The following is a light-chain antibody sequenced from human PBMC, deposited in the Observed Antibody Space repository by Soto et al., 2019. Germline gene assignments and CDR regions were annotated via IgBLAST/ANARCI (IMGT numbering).Light chain of an antibody. CDR2: DAS. V-gene: IGKV1-33*01. CDR1: QDINNY. CDR3: QQYDNLPYT. J-gene: IGKJ2*01. Sequence: DIQMTQSPSSLSASVGDRVTITCQASQDINNYLNWYQQKPGKAPKLLIYDASNLETGVPSSFSGSGSGTDFTFTISSLQPEDIATYYCQQYDNLPYTFGHGTKVDIK.